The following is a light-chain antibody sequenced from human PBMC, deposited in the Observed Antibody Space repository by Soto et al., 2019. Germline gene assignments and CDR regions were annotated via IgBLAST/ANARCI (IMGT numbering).Light chain of an antibody. V-gene: IGKV1-5*03. Sequence: DVQMTQSPATLSAAVGDKVTITCRASQSIRSTLFAWFQQRPGKAPNVLIYKVSTLAGGVSSRFSGSGSGTKFTLTISSLQPDDFATYFCQQYAAQSPWTFGQGTRVE. CDR3: QQYAAQSPWT. CDR1: QSIRSTL. J-gene: IGKJ1*01. CDR2: KVS.